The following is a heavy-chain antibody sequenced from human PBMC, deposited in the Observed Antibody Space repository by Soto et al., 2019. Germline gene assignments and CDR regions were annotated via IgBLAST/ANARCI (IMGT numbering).Heavy chain of an antibody. CDR2: MNPSSGHA. Sequence: QVQLVQSGAEVKKPGASVKVSCKASGYTFSSYDINWVRQATGQGVEWMGWMNPSSGHAGYAQKFQGRVTMTRDTAISTEYMELRRLKSEDGAVYFCARGRGVTVVRGWGQGTLVTVSS. CDR3: ARGRGVTVVRG. D-gene: IGHD3-10*01. CDR1: GYTFSSYD. V-gene: IGHV1-8*01. J-gene: IGHJ1*01.